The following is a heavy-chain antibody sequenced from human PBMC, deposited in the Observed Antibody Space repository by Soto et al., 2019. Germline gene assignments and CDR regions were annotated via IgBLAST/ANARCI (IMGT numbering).Heavy chain of an antibody. V-gene: IGHV4-39*01. J-gene: IGHJ3*02. D-gene: IGHD3-9*01. CDR1: GGSISSSSYY. Sequence: QLQLQESGPGLVKPSETLSLTCTVSGGSISSSSYYWGWIRQPPGKGLEWIGSIYYSGSTYYNPSLKSRVTISVDTSKNQFSLKLSSVTAADTAVYYCARQYYDILTGYSDAFDIWGQGTMVTVSS. CDR2: IYYSGST. CDR3: ARQYYDILTGYSDAFDI.